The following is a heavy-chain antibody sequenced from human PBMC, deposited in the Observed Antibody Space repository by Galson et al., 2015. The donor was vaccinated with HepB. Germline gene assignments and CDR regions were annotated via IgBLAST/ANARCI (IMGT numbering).Heavy chain of an antibody. D-gene: IGHD6-25*01. CDR3: ARSGSPSQYSSDWAFDY. CDR1: GFSFNGYW. V-gene: IGHV3-74*01. J-gene: IGHJ4*02. Sequence: SLRLSCAASGFSFNGYWMNWVRQAPGKGLVWVSRINKDGTRINSDGRSITYADSVKGRFTISRDNAKNTLFLQMNNLRADDTAVYYCARSGSPSQYSSDWAFDYWGQGTLFTVSS. CDR2: INSDGRSI.